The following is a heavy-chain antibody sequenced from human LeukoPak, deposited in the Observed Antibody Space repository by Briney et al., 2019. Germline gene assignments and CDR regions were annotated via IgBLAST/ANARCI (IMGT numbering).Heavy chain of an antibody. J-gene: IGHJ4*02. V-gene: IGHV4-59*08. Sequence: PSETLSLTCTVSGGSISSYYWSWLRQPPGKGLEWIAYIHYSGTTNYNPSLKSRVTISTDTSKNQLSLKLTFVTAADTAVYYCARHGQRFSSSFDYWGQGSLVTVSS. CDR1: GGSISSYY. CDR2: IHYSGTT. CDR3: ARHGQRFSSSFDY. D-gene: IGHD6-13*01.